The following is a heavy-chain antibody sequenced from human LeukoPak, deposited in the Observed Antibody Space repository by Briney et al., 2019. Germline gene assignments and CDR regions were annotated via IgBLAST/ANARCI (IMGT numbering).Heavy chain of an antibody. Sequence: PGGSLRLSCAASGFDVSRNYMNWVRQAPGKGLEWVSAIYSGGNTYYADSVKGRFTISRDNSKNTLYLQMNSLRAEDTAVYYCAKGKTMVRGVIDYWGQGTLVTVSS. CDR1: GFDVSRNY. D-gene: IGHD3-10*01. V-gene: IGHV3-53*01. J-gene: IGHJ4*02. CDR2: IYSGGNT. CDR3: AKGKTMVRGVIDY.